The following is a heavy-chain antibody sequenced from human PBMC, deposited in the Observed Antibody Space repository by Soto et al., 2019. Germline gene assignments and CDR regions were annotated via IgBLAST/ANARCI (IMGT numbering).Heavy chain of an antibody. CDR3: ARDRNRIAARPKTFDY. Sequence: GGSLRLSCAASGFTFSSYWMSWVRQAPGKGLEWVANIKQDGSEKYYVDSVKGRFTISRDNAKNSLYLQMNSLRAEDTAVYYCARDRNRIAARPKTFDYWGQGTLVTVSS. V-gene: IGHV3-7*01. CDR2: IKQDGSEK. D-gene: IGHD6-6*01. J-gene: IGHJ4*02. CDR1: GFTFSSYW.